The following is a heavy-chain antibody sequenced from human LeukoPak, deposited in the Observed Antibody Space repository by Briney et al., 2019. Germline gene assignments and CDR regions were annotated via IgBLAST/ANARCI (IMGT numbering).Heavy chain of an antibody. J-gene: IGHJ4*02. D-gene: IGHD6-13*01. V-gene: IGHV1-2*02. Sequence: ASVKVSCKASGYTFTGYYMHWVRQAPGQGLEWMGWINPNSGGTNYAQKFQGRVTMTRDTSISTACMELSRLRSDDTAVYYCAKGDSSSVPQKGPDYWGQGTLVTVSS. CDR2: INPNSGGT. CDR3: AKGDSSSVPQKGPDY. CDR1: GYTFTGYY.